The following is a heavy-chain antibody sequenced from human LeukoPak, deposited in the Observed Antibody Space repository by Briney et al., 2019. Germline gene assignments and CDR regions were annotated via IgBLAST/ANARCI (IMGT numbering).Heavy chain of an antibody. D-gene: IGHD5-12*01. V-gene: IGHV3-74*01. Sequence: GGSLRLSCAASGFTFSGYWMHWVRQAPGTGLVWVSRINTDGSSTNYADSVKGRFTISRDNTKNTVCLQMNSLRAEDTAVYYCARDLEVATGPDYWGQGTRVTVSS. CDR3: ARDLEVATGPDY. J-gene: IGHJ4*02. CDR1: GFTFSGYW. CDR2: INTDGSST.